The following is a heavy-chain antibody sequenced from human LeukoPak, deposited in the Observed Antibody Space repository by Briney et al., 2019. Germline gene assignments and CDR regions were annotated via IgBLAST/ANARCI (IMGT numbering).Heavy chain of an antibody. V-gene: IGHV3-66*01. J-gene: IGHJ4*02. CDR3: ARGESGDYYGSTYFDY. CDR1: GFTVSNNY. Sequence: GGSLRLSCAASGFTVSNNYMSWVRQAPGKGLEWVSVIYSGSSTYYADSVKGRFTISRDNSKNTLYLQMNSLRAEDTAVYYCARGESGDYYGSTYFDYWGQGTLVTVSS. D-gene: IGHD3-10*01. CDR2: IYSGSST.